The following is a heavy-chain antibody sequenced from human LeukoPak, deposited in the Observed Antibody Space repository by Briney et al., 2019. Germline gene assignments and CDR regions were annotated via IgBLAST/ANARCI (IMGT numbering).Heavy chain of an antibody. V-gene: IGHV4-38-2*01. Sequence: SETLSLTCAVSGYSISSGHYWGWIRQPPGKGLEWIGSIYHSGSTYYNPSLKSRVTISVDTSKNQFSLKLSSVTAADTAVYYCARVTMVRGPFDYWGQGTLVTVSS. CDR3: ARVTMVRGPFDY. CDR1: GYSISSGHY. J-gene: IGHJ4*02. D-gene: IGHD3-10*01. CDR2: IYHSGST.